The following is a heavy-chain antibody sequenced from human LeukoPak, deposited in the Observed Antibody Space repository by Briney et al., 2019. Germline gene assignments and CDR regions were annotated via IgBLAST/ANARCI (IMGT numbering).Heavy chain of an antibody. CDR3: AKDLAVAGTEAYQAAG. CDR2: ISYDGSNK. CDR1: GFTFSSYG. D-gene: IGHD6-19*01. J-gene: IGHJ4*02. V-gene: IGHV3-30*18. Sequence: PGRSLRLSCAASGFTFSSYGMHWVRPAPGKGLEWVAVISYDGSNKYYADSVKGRFTISRDNSKNTLYLQMNSLRAEDTAVYYCAKDLAVAGTEAYQAAGWGQGTLVTVSS.